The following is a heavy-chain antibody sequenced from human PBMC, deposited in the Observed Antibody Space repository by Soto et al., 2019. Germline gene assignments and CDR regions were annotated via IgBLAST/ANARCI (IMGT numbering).Heavy chain of an antibody. J-gene: IGHJ4*02. CDR1: GFTFSSYA. V-gene: IGHV3-23*01. CDR2: ISGSGGST. D-gene: IGHD3-3*01. CDR3: AKMGGLRFLEWPRKCFDY. Sequence: GGSLRLSCAASGFTFSSYAMSWVRQAPGKGLEWVSAISGSGGSTYYADSVKGRFTISRDNSKNTLYLQMNSLRAEDTAVYYCAKMGGLRFLEWPRKCFDYWGQGTLVTVSS.